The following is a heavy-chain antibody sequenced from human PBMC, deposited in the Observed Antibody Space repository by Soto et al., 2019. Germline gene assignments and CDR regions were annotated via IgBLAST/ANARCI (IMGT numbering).Heavy chain of an antibody. CDR1: GFILSAYW. CDR2: INRDGSKK. D-gene: IGHD3-10*01. J-gene: IGHJ3*02. V-gene: IGHV3-7*05. CDR3: ARDVSPGSTSLYLDAFDI. Sequence: EVQMEESGGDLVQPGGCLRHSCAASGFILSAYWMTWVRQARGKGLEWVANINRDGSKKSYLDSVRGRFTISRDNVGNSLYLQMDSLRADDTALYYCARDVSPGSTSLYLDAFDIWGQGTMVTVSS.